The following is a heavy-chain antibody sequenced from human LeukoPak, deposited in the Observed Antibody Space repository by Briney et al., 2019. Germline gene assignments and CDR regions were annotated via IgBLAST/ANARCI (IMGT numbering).Heavy chain of an antibody. V-gene: IGHV4-59*01. J-gene: IGHJ4*02. CDR3: ARVSELWELPYCFDY. CDR1: GGSISNY. CDR2: IYYSGST. Sequence: PSETLSLTCTVSGGSISNYWSWIRQPPGKELERIGYIYYSGSTNYNPSLTSRVTISVDTSKNQFSLKLSSATAADTAVYYCARVSELWELPYCFDYWGQGTLVTVSS. D-gene: IGHD1-26*01.